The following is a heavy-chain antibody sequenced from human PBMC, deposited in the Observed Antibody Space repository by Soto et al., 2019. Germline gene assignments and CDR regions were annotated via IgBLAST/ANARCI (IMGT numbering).Heavy chain of an antibody. V-gene: IGHV3-7*03. CDR1: GFTFTTYW. D-gene: IGHD3-10*01. CDR2: IRQDGGAQ. J-gene: IGHJ5*02. CDR3: VRGGHGSGSYLGPS. Sequence: PGGSLRLSCVASGFTFTTYWMSWVRQAPGKGLEWVANIRQDGGAQYYVDSVKGRFTISRDNAKNSVYLQMDSLRVEDTAVYYCVRGGHGSGSYLGPSWGQGILVTVSS.